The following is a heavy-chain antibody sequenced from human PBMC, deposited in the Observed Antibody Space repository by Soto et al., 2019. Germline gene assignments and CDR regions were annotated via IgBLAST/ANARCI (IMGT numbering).Heavy chain of an antibody. J-gene: IGHJ4*02. CDR2: IYTGDSDT. CDR1: GYSFTSYW. Sequence: PGESLKISCNGSGYSFTSYWIGWVRQMPGKGLEWMGIIYTGDSDTRYSPSFQGQVTISADKSISTAYLQWSSLKASDTALYYCARHTWSSGSPAAFDYWGQGTLVTVSS. D-gene: IGHD1-26*01. CDR3: ARHTWSSGSPAAFDY. V-gene: IGHV5-51*01.